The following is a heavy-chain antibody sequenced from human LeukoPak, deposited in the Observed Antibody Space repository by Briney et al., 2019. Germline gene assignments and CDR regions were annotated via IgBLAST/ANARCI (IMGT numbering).Heavy chain of an antibody. J-gene: IGHJ5*02. CDR3: ARDTPSPITIFGVRFDP. Sequence: ASVKVSCKASGGTFSSYAISWVRQAPGQGLEWMGWISAYNGNTNYAQKLQGRVTMTTDTSTSTAYMELRSLRSDDTAVYYCARDTPSPITIFGVRFDPWGQGTLVTVSS. D-gene: IGHD3-3*01. CDR2: ISAYNGNT. CDR1: GGTFSSYA. V-gene: IGHV1-18*01.